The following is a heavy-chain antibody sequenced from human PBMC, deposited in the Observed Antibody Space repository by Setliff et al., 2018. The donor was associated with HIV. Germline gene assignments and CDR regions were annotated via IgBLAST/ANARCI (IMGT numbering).Heavy chain of an antibody. CDR3: ARGSVIVADALDI. J-gene: IGHJ3*02. V-gene: IGHV4-4*07. Sequence: LSLTCTVSGAGIISYSWSWIRQPAGKGLEWIGRVYSSGSTNYNPSLRNRLTMSVDTSKKQFSLKLSSVTAADTAVYYCARGSVIVADALDIWGQGTMVTVSS. D-gene: IGHD1-26*01. CDR2: VYSSGST. CDR1: GAGIISYS.